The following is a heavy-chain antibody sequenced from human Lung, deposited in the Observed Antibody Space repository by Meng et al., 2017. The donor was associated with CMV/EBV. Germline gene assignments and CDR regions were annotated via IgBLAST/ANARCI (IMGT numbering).Heavy chain of an antibody. D-gene: IGHD2/OR15-2a*01. V-gene: IGHV4-34*01. CDR3: ARGFLSFVRVFDY. CDR1: GGSFSGYY. Sequence: GQLHQWGAGLLKPSETLSLTCSVYGGSFSGYYWSWIRQPPGKGLEWIGEINHSGSTNYNPSLKSRVTISVDTSKNQFSLKLSSVTAADTAVYYCARGFLSFVRVFDYWGQGTLVTVSS. CDR2: INHSGST. J-gene: IGHJ4*02.